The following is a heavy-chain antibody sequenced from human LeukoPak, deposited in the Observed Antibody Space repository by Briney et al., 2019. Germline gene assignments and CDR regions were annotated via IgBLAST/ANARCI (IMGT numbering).Heavy chain of an antibody. D-gene: IGHD5-24*01. J-gene: IGHJ4*02. CDR3: ARENGYKYDY. CDR2: IYYSGST. V-gene: IGHV4-39*07. Sequence: SETLSLTCTVSGGSISSSSYSWGWIRQPPGKGLEWIGSIYYSGSTYYNPSLKSRVTISVDTSKNQFSLKLGSVTAADTAVYYCARENGYKYDYWGQGTPVTVSS. CDR1: GGSISSSSYS.